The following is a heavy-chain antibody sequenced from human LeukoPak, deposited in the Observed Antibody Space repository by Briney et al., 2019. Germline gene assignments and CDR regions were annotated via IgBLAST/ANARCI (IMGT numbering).Heavy chain of an antibody. CDR2: IIPIFGTA. J-gene: IGHJ6*02. V-gene: IGHV1-69*13. D-gene: IGHD3-22*01. Sequence: SVKVSCKASGGIFSSYAISWVRQAPGQGLEWMGGIIPIFGTANYAQKFQGRVTITADESTSTAYMELSSLRSEDTAVYYCARNYYDSSGYYSDGMDVWGQGTTVTVSS. CDR3: ARNYYDSSGYYSDGMDV. CDR1: GGIFSSYA.